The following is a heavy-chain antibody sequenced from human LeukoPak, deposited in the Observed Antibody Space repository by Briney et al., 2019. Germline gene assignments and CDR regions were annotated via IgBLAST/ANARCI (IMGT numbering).Heavy chain of an antibody. J-gene: IGHJ3*02. CDR1: GGSISGGSYY. V-gene: IGHV4-61*02. D-gene: IGHD3-22*01. Sequence: SETLSLTCTVSGGSISGGSYYWSWIRQPAGKGLEWIGRIYTSGSTNYNPSLKSRVTISVDTSKNQFSLKLSSVTAADTAVYYCARASHYYDSSGYYVDAFDIWGQGTMVTVSS. CDR3: ARASHYYDSSGYYVDAFDI. CDR2: IYTSGST.